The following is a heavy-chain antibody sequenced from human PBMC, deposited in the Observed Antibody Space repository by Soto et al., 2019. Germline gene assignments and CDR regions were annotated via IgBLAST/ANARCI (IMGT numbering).Heavy chain of an antibody. CDR1: GGSCSDYK. D-gene: IGHD4-17*01. CDR2: IRHNGDT. V-gene: IGHV4-34*01. CDR3: AGGPDYGDYDA. J-gene: IGHJ5*02. Sequence: ETLSLSCVVSGGSCSDYKWTWIRQSPEKGLEWIGEIRHNGDTNSKPSLRSRLTMSLDTSKNQFSLHLSSVTSADTAVYFCAGGPDYGDYDAWGQGTLVTVSS.